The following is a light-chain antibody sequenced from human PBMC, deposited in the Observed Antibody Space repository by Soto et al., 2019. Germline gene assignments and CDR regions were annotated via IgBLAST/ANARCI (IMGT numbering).Light chain of an antibody. J-gene: IGKJ5*01. CDR2: VAS. CDR1: QGISNY. V-gene: IGKV1-27*01. Sequence: HMTASPCSLSAYVGDRVTITCRASQGISNYLAWYQQKPGQVPKLLIYVASTLQSGVPSRFSGRGSGTDFTLTISSLQPEDFATYYCQQSYSTRFTFGQGTRLEIK. CDR3: QQSYSTRFT.